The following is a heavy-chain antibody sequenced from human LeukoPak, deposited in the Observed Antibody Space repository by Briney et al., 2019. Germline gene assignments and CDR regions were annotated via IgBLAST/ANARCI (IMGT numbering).Heavy chain of an antibody. Sequence: SETLSLTCAAYGGSFSGYYWSWIRQPPGKGLEWIGEINHSGSTNYNPSLKSRVTISVDTSKNQFSLKLSSVTAADTAVYYCPRDINTATEAFDYWGQGTLVTVSS. CDR2: INHSGST. CDR3: PRDINTATEAFDY. CDR1: GGSFSGYY. J-gene: IGHJ4*02. V-gene: IGHV4-34*01. D-gene: IGHD5-18*01.